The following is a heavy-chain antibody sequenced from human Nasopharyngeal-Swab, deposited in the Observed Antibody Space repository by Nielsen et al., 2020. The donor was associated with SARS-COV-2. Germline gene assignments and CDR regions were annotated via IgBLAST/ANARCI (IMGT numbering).Heavy chain of an antibody. D-gene: IGHD6-19*01. Sequence: WIRQPPGKGLEWIGTIYNSGTTYTNPSLKSRASISIDMSNNQLSLELTSVTAADTAVYYCATPVAVAGRERWFDPWGQGTLVTVSS. J-gene: IGHJ5*02. CDR2: IYNSGTT. CDR3: ATPVAVAGRERWFDP. V-gene: IGHV4-38-2*01.